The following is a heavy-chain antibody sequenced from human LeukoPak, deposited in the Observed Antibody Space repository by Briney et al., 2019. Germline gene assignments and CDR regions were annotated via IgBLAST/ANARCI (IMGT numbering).Heavy chain of an antibody. CDR3: ARDGSCSSTSCYYYYYGMDV. V-gene: IGHV3-21*01. CDR2: ISSSSSYI. D-gene: IGHD2-2*01. J-gene: IGHJ6*02. Sequence: PGGYLRRSCAASGFTFSSYSMNWVRHAPGKGLEWVSSISSSSSYIYYADSVKGRFTISRDNAKNSLYLQMNSLRAEDTAVYYCARDGSCSSTSCYYYYYGMDVWGQGTTVTVSS. CDR1: GFTFSSYS.